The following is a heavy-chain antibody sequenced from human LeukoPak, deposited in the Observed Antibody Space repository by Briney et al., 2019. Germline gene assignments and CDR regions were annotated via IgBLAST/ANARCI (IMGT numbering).Heavy chain of an antibody. CDR3: ARASYYSMVRSYWYFDL. J-gene: IGHJ2*01. CDR2: IYYSGST. V-gene: IGHV4-39*07. Sequence: SETLSLTCTVSGGSISSSSYYWGWIRQPPGKGLEWIGSIYYSGSTYYNPSLKSRVTISVDTSKNQFSLKLSSVTAADTAVYYCARASYYSMVRSYWYFDLWGRGTLVTVFS. CDR1: GGSISSSSYY. D-gene: IGHD3-10*01.